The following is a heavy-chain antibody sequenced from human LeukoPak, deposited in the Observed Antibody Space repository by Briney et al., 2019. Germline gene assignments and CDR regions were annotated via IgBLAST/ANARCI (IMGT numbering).Heavy chain of an antibody. Sequence: SETLSLTCTVSGGSITSSSYYWGWIRQPPGKGLEWIGSIYYSGSTNYNPSLKSRVTISVDTSKNQFSLKLSSVTAADTAVYYCARDGAGYDILTGYYTDHNWFDPWGQGTLVTVSS. V-gene: IGHV4-39*07. J-gene: IGHJ5*02. D-gene: IGHD3-9*01. CDR2: IYYSGST. CDR3: ARDGAGYDILTGYYTDHNWFDP. CDR1: GGSITSSSYY.